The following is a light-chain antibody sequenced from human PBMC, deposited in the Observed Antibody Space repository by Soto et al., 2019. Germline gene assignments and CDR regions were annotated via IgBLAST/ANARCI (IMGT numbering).Light chain of an antibody. V-gene: IGKV3-11*01. CDR1: QSVNTY. J-gene: IGKJ1*01. Sequence: EIVLTQSPATLSLSAGKRATRXXRASQSVNTYLAWDQQNPGQAPRLXXHDASNRATGIPARFSGSGSGTAFTLNISSLQSEDFALYYCQQYNNWPPWTFGQGTKVEIK. CDR3: QQYNNWPPWT. CDR2: DAS.